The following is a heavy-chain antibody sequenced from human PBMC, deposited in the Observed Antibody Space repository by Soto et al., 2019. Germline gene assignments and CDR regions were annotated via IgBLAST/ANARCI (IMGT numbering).Heavy chain of an antibody. D-gene: IGHD7-27*01. CDR3: ARDLNWALDY. CDR2: IVPIFGTF. J-gene: IGHJ4*02. V-gene: IGHV1-69*01. CDR1: GGTFGRNT. Sequence: QVHLVQSATEVKKPGSSVRVSCTVSGGTFGRNTIVWVRQAPEQGLECMGHIVPIFGTFKYAQKFQGRVTFTADESPTTAYMDLSSLTSEDTAVYFCARDLNWALDYWGQGTLVTVSS.